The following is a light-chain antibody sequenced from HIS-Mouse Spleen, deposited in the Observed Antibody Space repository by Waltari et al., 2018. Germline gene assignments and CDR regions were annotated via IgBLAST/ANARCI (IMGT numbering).Light chain of an antibody. J-gene: IGLJ2*01. CDR2: EVS. CDR3: SSYAGSNNLV. V-gene: IGLV2-8*01. CDR1: SSDVGGYNY. Sequence: QSALTQPPSASGSPGQSVTISCTGTSSDVGGYNYVSWYQQHPGQAPKLMIYEVSKLPSGVPDRFSCSKSGNTASLTVSGLQAEDEADYYCSSYAGSNNLVFGGGTKLTVL.